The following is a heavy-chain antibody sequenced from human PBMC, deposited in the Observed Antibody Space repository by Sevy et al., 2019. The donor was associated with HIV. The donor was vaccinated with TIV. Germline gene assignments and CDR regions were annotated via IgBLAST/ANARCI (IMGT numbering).Heavy chain of an antibody. V-gene: IGHV3-74*01. CDR1: GFTFGSYW. D-gene: IGHD3-3*01. CDR3: ARDSVTVSGIVLYALDI. Sequence: GGSLRLSCGASGFTFGSYWMHWVRQVPGKGLEWVSRISDDGRSTTYADSVRGRFTISRDSAKNTLYLQMNGLRADDTAVYYCARDSVTVSGIVLYALDIWGQGTMVTVSS. J-gene: IGHJ3*02. CDR2: ISDDGRST.